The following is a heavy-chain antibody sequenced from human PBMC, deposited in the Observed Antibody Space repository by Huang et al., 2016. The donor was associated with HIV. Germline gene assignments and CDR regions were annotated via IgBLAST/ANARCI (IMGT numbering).Heavy chain of an antibody. J-gene: IGHJ3*02. D-gene: IGHD6-19*01. V-gene: IGHV5-51*03. CDR1: GDTFTNSW. Sequence: QLVQSGAEVKKPGESLKISCKGSGDTFTNSWIGWVRQMPGKGLEWMGPIYPSDSDTKDSPSFQGQVTLSADKSISTAFLQWSSLKASDTAMYYCARRQWLRQTWGAFNIWGQGTMVIVSS. CDR3: ARRQWLRQTWGAFNI. CDR2: IYPSDSDT.